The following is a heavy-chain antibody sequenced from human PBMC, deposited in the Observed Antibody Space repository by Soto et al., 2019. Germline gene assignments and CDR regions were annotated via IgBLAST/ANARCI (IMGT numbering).Heavy chain of an antibody. Sequence: QVQLVQSGAEVKKPGASVKVSCKASGYTFTTYGISWVRQAPGHGLEWMGWISSYNANTNYAQKLQGRVTMTTDTSTSTAYMELRSLRSDDTAVYYCATTPPDDGGNSEVDYWGQGTLVTVSS. CDR2: ISSYNANT. CDR3: ATTPPDDGGNSEVDY. V-gene: IGHV1-18*01. J-gene: IGHJ4*02. CDR1: GYTFTTYG. D-gene: IGHD2-21*02.